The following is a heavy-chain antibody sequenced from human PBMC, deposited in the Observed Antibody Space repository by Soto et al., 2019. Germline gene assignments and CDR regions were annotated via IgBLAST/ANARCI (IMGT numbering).Heavy chain of an antibody. D-gene: IGHD6-19*01. CDR1: GGSISSYY. J-gene: IGHJ3*02. Sequence: SETLSLTCTVSGGSISSYYWSWIRQPPGKGLEWIGYIYYSGSTNYNPSLKSRVTISVDTSKNQFSLKLSSVTAADTAVYYCARAAGGWVDAFDIWGQGTMVTVSS. V-gene: IGHV4-59*01. CDR3: ARAAGGWVDAFDI. CDR2: IYYSGST.